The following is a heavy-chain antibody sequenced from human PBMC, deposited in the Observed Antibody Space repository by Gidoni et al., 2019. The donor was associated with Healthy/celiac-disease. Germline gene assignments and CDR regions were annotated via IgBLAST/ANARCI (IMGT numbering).Heavy chain of an antibody. Sequence: QAQLVQSGAEVKKPGSSVKVSCKASGGTFSSYAISWVRQAPGQGLEWMGGIIPIFGTANYAQKFQGRVTITADESTSTAYMELSSLRSEDTAVYYCASPYPSAYGDYVDSYYYYGMDVWGQGTTVTVSS. CDR1: GGTFSSYA. CDR2: IIPIFGTA. V-gene: IGHV1-69*01. D-gene: IGHD4-17*01. J-gene: IGHJ6*02. CDR3: ASPYPSAYGDYVDSYYYYGMDV.